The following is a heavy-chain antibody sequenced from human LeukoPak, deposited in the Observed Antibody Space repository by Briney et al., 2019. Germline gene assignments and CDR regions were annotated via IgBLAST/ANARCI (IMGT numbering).Heavy chain of an antibody. CDR2: IYYSGST. Sequence: SETLSLTCAVSGGSISSGGYPWSWIRQPPGKGLEWIGYIYYSGSTYYNPSLKSRVTISVDTSKNQFSLKLSSVTAADTAVYYCARVGGGWFDPWGQGTLVTVSS. CDR1: GGSISSGGYP. J-gene: IGHJ5*02. V-gene: IGHV4-30-4*07. CDR3: ARVGGGWFDP. D-gene: IGHD3-10*01.